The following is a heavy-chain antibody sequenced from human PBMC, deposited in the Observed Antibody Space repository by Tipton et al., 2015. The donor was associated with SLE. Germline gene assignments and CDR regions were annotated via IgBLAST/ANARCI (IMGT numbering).Heavy chain of an antibody. CDR1: GGSISSHY. Sequence: TLSLTCTVSGGSISSHYWSWIRQPPGKGLEWIGYIYYSGSTYYNPSLKSRVTISVDTSKNQFSLKLSSVTAADTAVYYCASLEGYYDFWSGYYAFDIWGQGTMVTVSS. D-gene: IGHD3-3*01. J-gene: IGHJ3*02. CDR3: ASLEGYYDFWSGYYAFDI. V-gene: IGHV4-59*11. CDR2: IYYSGST.